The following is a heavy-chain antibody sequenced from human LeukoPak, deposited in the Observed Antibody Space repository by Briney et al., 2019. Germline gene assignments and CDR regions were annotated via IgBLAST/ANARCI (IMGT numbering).Heavy chain of an antibody. Sequence: SETLSLTCTVSGASVSSASYWTWIRQPPGKGVEWIAHIYNGVNTNYNPSLKSRVTISVDTSKNQLSLRLNSVTAADTAVYYCARSRAFNSGAFDPWGQGSLVTVSS. CDR1: GASVSSASY. V-gene: IGHV4-61*01. CDR2: IYNGVNT. J-gene: IGHJ5*02. D-gene: IGHD1-26*01. CDR3: ARSRAFNSGAFDP.